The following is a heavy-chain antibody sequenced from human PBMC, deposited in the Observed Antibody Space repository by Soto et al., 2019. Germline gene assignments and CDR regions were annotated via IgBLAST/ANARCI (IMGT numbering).Heavy chain of an antibody. CDR3: AKVHNPVYYFDY. D-gene: IGHD1-1*01. Sequence: WGSLRLSCAASGFTLSSYAMSWVRQAPGKGLEWVSAISGSGGSTYYADSVKGRFTISRDNSKNTLYLQMNSLRAEETAVYYCAKVHNPVYYFDYWGQGTLVTVSS. J-gene: IGHJ4*02. CDR1: GFTLSSYA. V-gene: IGHV3-23*01. CDR2: ISGSGGST.